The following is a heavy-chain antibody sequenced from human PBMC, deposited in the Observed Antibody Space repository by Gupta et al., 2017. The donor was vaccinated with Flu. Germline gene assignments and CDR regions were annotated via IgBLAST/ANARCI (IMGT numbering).Heavy chain of an antibody. J-gene: IGHJ4*02. D-gene: IGHD1-7*01. Sequence: QLRESGPRLLKPSQPLSLTSPAPGGSVNVFSYFWSWIRQHPEKGLEWIGYVHSSGNTYYNPSLRSRLMMSIDTSKNEFSLEVTPVTAVDTAMYYCARRGTYYFDFWGQGALVTVSS. CDR2: VHSSGNT. CDR3: ARRGTYYFDF. V-gene: IGHV4-31*03. CDR1: GGSVNVFSYF.